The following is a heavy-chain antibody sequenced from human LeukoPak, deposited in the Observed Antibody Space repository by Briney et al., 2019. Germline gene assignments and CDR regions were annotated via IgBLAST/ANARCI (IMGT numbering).Heavy chain of an antibody. Sequence: SETLSLTCTVSGGSISSYYWSWTRQPAGKGLEWIGRIYTSGSTNYNPSLKSRVTMSVDTSKNQFSLKLSSVTAADTAVYYCARVSCSGGSCSQGYYYGMDVWGQGTTVTVSS. V-gene: IGHV4-4*07. J-gene: IGHJ6*02. D-gene: IGHD2-15*01. CDR1: GGSISSYY. CDR2: IYTSGST. CDR3: ARVSCSGGSCSQGYYYGMDV.